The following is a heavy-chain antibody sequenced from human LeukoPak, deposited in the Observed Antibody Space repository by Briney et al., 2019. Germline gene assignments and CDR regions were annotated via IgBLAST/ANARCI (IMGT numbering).Heavy chain of an antibody. CDR1: GFIFDDYA. CDR3: VKGVGGSMFYYFDY. Sequence: GRSLRLSCAASGFIFDDYAMHWVRQAPGKGLEWVSGFSWNSDDIDYADSVKGRFTISRDNAKRSLYLHMNSLRAEDTALYYCVKGVGGSMFYYFDYWGQGTLVTVSS. J-gene: IGHJ4*02. V-gene: IGHV3-9*01. D-gene: IGHD1-26*01. CDR2: FSWNSDDI.